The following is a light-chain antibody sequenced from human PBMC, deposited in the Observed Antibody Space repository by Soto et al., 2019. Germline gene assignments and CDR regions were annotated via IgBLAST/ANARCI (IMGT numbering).Light chain of an antibody. CDR2: DVS. Sequence: QSALTQPASVSGSPGQSITFSCTGTSSDVGGYNYVSWYQQHPGKAPKLMIYDVSDRPSGVSNRFSGSKSGNTASLTISGLQTEDEADYSCSSYKSGSTPYVFGTGTKLTVL. V-gene: IGLV2-14*01. CDR3: SSYKSGSTPYV. J-gene: IGLJ1*01. CDR1: SSDVGGYNY.